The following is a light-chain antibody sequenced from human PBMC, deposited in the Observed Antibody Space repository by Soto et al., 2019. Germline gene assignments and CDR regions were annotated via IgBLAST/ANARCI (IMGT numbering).Light chain of an antibody. CDR3: QQYGSSRWT. CDR1: QSVSSSY. J-gene: IGKJ3*01. CDR2: GAS. Sequence: EIVLTQSPGTLSLSPGERATLSCRASQSVSSSYLAWYQQKPGQAPRLLIYGASSRATGIPDSFSGSGSGTDFNLTISRLEAEDFAVYYWQQYGSSRWTFGPGTKVDIK. V-gene: IGKV3-20*01.